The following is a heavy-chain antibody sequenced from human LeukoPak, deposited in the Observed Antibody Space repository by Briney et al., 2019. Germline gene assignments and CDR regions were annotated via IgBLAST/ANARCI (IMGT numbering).Heavy chain of an antibody. V-gene: IGHV3-21*01. J-gene: IGHJ4*02. Sequence: GGSLRLSCAASGFTFRDFSMHWVRQVPGKGLEWVSSISSSSSYIYYADSVKGRFTISRDNAKNSLYLQMNSLRAEDTAVYYCARDLVVDFDSSGFGLLDYWGQGALVTVSS. D-gene: IGHD3-22*01. CDR2: ISSSSSYI. CDR1: GFTFRDFS. CDR3: ARDLVVDFDSSGFGLLDY.